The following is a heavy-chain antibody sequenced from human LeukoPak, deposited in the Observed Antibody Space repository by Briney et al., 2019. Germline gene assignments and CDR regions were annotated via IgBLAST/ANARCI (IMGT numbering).Heavy chain of an antibody. CDR2: INTDGSFT. Sequence: GGSLRLSCAASGFTFSSYWMHWVRQAPGKGVVWVSRINTDGSFTTYADSVQGRFTISRDTAKNTLFLQMNSLRAEDTAVYYCAREARVGGALQYWGQGTLVTVSS. CDR3: AREARVGGALQY. V-gene: IGHV3-74*01. CDR1: GFTFSSYW. J-gene: IGHJ4*02. D-gene: IGHD1-26*01.